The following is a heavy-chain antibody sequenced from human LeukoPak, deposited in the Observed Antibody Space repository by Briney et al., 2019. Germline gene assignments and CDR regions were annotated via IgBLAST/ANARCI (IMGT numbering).Heavy chain of an antibody. J-gene: IGHJ4*02. CDR2: ISAYNGNT. D-gene: IGHD2-15*01. V-gene: IGHV1-18*01. Sequence: GASVKVSCKASGYTFTSYGISWVRQAPGQGLEWMGWISAYNGNTNYAQKLQGRVTMTTDTSTSTAYMELRSLGSDDTAVYYCARDRGYCSGGSCSLYYWGQGTLVTVSS. CDR3: ARDRGYCSGGSCSLYY. CDR1: GYTFTSYG.